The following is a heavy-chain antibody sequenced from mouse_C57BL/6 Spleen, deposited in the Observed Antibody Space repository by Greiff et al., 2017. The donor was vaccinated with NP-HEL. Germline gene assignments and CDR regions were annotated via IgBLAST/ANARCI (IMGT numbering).Heavy chain of an antibody. J-gene: IGHJ2*01. Sequence: LQESGAELAKPGASVKLSCKASGYTFTSYWMHWVKQRPGQGLAWIGYINPSSGYTKSNQKFKDKATLTADKSSSTAYMQLISLTYEDSAVYYCARLSHDGYYYLDYWGQGTTLTVSS. V-gene: IGHV1-7*01. CDR1: GYTFTSYW. CDR3: ARLSHDGYYYLDY. D-gene: IGHD2-3*01. CDR2: INPSSGYT.